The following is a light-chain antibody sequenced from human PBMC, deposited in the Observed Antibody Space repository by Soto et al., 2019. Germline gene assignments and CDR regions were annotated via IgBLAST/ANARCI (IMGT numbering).Light chain of an antibody. CDR1: SSDIGGYNS. Sequence: QSALTQSPSASGSPGQSVTISCTGTSSDIGGYNSVSWYQQHPGKAPKVMIYDVTKRPSGVPDRFSGSKSGNTASLTVSALQAEDEAAYYCSSYTDTKRLVSGTGTKVTVL. J-gene: IGLJ1*01. CDR2: DVT. CDR3: SSYTDTKRLV. V-gene: IGLV2-8*01.